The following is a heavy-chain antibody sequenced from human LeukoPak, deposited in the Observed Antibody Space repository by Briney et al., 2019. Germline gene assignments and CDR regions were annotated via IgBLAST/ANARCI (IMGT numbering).Heavy chain of an antibody. Sequence: GGSLRLSCAASGFTFTNDAMSWVRQAPGKGLEWVSAISGSGGSTYYADSVKGRFTISRDNSKNTLYLQMNSLRAEDTAVYYCATVPDYGGHGLHFDYWGQGPLVTVSS. V-gene: IGHV3-23*01. CDR3: ATVPDYGGHGLHFDY. CDR2: ISGSGGST. D-gene: IGHD4-23*01. J-gene: IGHJ4*02. CDR1: GFTFTNDA.